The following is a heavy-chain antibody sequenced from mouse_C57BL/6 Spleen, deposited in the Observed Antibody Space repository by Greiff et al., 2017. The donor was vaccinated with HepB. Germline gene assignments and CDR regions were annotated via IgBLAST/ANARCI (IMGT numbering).Heavy chain of an antibody. Sequence: QVQLQQSGAELVKPGASVKISCKASGSAFSSYWMNWVKQRPGKGLEWIGQIYHGDGDTNYNGKFKGKATLTADKSSSTAYMQLSSLTSEDSAVYFCATGTGGYYAMDYWGQGTSVTVSS. V-gene: IGHV1-80*01. D-gene: IGHD4-1*01. CDR2: IYHGDGDT. CDR1: GSAFSSYW. CDR3: ATGTGGYYAMDY. J-gene: IGHJ4*01.